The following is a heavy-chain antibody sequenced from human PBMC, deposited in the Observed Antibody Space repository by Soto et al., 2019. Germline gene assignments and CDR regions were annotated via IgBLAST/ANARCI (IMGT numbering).Heavy chain of an antibody. CDR3: VQSIQRNDYNYFDEFHI. J-gene: IGHJ3*02. Sequence: QITLKESGPTLVKPTQTLTLTCTLSGFSLTDSGVGVGWMRQPPRKALEWLALVYWDDDKRYSPSLKNRLNITTDTSKKLVFLTMTNMEPVETATYSCVQSIQRNDYNYFDEFHIGGQGTVCTVSS. V-gene: IGHV2-5*02. D-gene: IGHD4-4*01. CDR1: GFSLTDSGVG. CDR2: VYWDDDK.